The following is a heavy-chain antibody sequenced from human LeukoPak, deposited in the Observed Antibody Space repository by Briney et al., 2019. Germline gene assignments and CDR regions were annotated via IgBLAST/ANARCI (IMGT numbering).Heavy chain of an antibody. CDR2: ISGSGGSR. J-gene: IGHJ4*02. V-gene: IGHV3-23*01. Sequence: GGSLRLSCAASGFTFSSYAMSWVRQAPGKGLEWVSAISGSGGSRYYADSVKGRFTISRDNSKNTLYLQMNSLRAEDTAVYYCAKGSYYDILTGYYLDYWGQGTLVTVSS. CDR3: AKGSYYDILTGYYLDY. D-gene: IGHD3-9*01. CDR1: GFTFSSYA.